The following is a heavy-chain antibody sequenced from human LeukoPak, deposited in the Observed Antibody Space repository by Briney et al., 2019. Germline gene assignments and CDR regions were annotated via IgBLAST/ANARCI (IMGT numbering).Heavy chain of an antibody. CDR3: ARLFRSSSDYFDY. D-gene: IGHD2-21*01. CDR1: GGSISSYY. Sequence: SETLSLTCTVSGGSISSYYWSWIRQPPGKGLEWIGYIYYSGSTNYNPSLKSRVTISVDTSKNQFSLNLSSVTAADTAVYYWARLFRSSSDYFDYWGQGTLLTVSS. J-gene: IGHJ4*02. V-gene: IGHV4-59*01. CDR2: IYYSGST.